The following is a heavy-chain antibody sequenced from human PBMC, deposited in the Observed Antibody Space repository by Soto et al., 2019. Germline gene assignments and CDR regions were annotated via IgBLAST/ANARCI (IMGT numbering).Heavy chain of an antibody. CDR3: ARRIIAVAGCRAFDI. CDR2: ISAYNGNT. D-gene: IGHD6-19*01. Sequence: GASVKVSCKASGYTFTSYGISWVRQAPGQGLEWMGWISAYNGNTNYAQKLQGRVTMTTDTSTSTAYMELSSLRSEDTAVYYCARRIIAVAGCRAFDIWGQGTMVTVSS. V-gene: IGHV1-18*01. CDR1: GYTFTSYG. J-gene: IGHJ3*02.